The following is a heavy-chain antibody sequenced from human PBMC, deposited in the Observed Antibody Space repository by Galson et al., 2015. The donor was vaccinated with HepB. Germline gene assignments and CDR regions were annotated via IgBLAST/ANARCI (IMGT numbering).Heavy chain of an antibody. CDR1: GYSFTSYW. CDR3: ARLGIVVVPAAYGMDV. CDR2: IYPGDSDT. Sequence: QSGAEVKKPGESLKISCKGSGYSFTSYWIGRVRQMPGKGLEWMGIIYPGDSDTRYSPSFQGQVTISADKSISTAYLQWSSLKASDTAMYYCARLGIVVVPAAYGMDVWGQGTTVTVSS. V-gene: IGHV5-51*01. J-gene: IGHJ6*02. D-gene: IGHD2-2*03.